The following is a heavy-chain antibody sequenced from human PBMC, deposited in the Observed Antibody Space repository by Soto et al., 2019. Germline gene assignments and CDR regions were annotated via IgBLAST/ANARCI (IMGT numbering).Heavy chain of an antibody. D-gene: IGHD2-2*01. CDR3: ARDYGVVLVTVYGMDV. V-gene: IGHV3-30-3*01. J-gene: IGHJ6*02. Sequence: QVQLVESGGGVVQPGRSLRLSCAASGFIFSSYAMHWVRQAPGKGLEWVAVISYDGSNKYYADSVKGRFTISRDDSKNTLYLQMNSLRAEDTAVYYRARDYGVVLVTVYGMDVWGQGTTVTVSS. CDR2: ISYDGSNK. CDR1: GFIFSSYA.